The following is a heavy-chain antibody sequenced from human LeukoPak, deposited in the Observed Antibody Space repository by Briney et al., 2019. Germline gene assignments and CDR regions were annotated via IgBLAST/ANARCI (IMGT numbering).Heavy chain of an antibody. J-gene: IGHJ4*02. V-gene: IGHV1-2*02. CDR3: AREDSSGWYVFDY. CDR1: GYTFTGYY. D-gene: IGHD6-19*01. Sequence: ASVKVSCKASGYTFTGYYMHWVRQAPGQGLEWMGWINPNSGGTKYAQKFQGRVTMTRDTSTSTVYMELSSLRSEDTAVYYCAREDSSGWYVFDYWGQGTLVTVSS. CDR2: INPNSGGT.